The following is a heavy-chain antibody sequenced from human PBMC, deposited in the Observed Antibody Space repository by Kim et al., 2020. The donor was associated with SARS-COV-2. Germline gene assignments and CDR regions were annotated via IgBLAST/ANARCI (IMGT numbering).Heavy chain of an antibody. Sequence: SETLSLTCTVSNGSISSFYWSWIRQPPGKGLEWIGYIYYSGSTNYNPSLKSRVTISIDTSKNHFSLNLSSVTAADTAVYYCAKFDDYSYTMDVWGQGTTVTVSS. CDR2: IYYSGST. CDR3: AKFDDYSYTMDV. D-gene: IGHD3-9*01. J-gene: IGHJ6*02. CDR1: NGSISSFY. V-gene: IGHV4-59*01.